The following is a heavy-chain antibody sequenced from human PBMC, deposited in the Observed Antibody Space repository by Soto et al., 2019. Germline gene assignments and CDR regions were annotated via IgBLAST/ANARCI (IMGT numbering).Heavy chain of an antibody. CDR1: GGTFSSQT. D-gene: IGHD1-1*01. CDR3: ARPAVNDLDADSSAFDI. J-gene: IGHJ3*02. Sequence: QVQLVQSGAEVKEPGSSVKVSCKVSGGTFSSQTINWVRQVPGQGLEWMGSVIPIIGEGKYAQSFLGRVTITAERSTSTAYMELSSLRSEETAVYYCARPAVNDLDADSSAFDIWDQGTMVTVSS. CDR2: VIPIIGEG. V-gene: IGHV1-69*02.